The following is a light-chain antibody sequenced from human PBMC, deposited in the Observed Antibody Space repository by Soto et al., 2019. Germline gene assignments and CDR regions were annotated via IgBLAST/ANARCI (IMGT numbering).Light chain of an antibody. CDR1: QSVSSSY. CDR3: QQYGSSPPYT. J-gene: IGKJ2*01. Sequence: EIVLTQSPGTLSLSPGERATLSCRASQSVSSSYLAWYQQKPGQAPRLLIYGASSRATGIPDRFSGSGSGTDLTLTISRLEPEDFAVYYCQQYGSSPPYTLGQGTKLEIK. CDR2: GAS. V-gene: IGKV3-20*01.